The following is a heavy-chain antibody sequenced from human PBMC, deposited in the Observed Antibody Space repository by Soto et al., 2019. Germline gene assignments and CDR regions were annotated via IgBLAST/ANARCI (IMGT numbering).Heavy chain of an antibody. J-gene: IGHJ4*02. Sequence: TLSLTCTVSGGSISSAGYYLICIRQHPGKGLEWIGYIYYSGNTYYNPSLKSRVTISVDTSKNQFSLKLSSVTAADTAVYYCASVVVTGIVGFDYWGQGTLVTVSS. CDR1: GGSISSAGYY. V-gene: IGHV4-31*03. CDR2: IYYSGNT. CDR3: ASVVVTGIVGFDY. D-gene: IGHD2-21*02.